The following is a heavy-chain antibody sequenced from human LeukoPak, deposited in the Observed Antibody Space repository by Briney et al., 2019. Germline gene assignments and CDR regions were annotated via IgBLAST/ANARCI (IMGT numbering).Heavy chain of an antibody. J-gene: IGHJ6*02. D-gene: IGHD6-19*01. V-gene: IGHV4-4*07. CDR3: ARGPAVAGDFYYYYGMDV. Sequence: KPSETLSLTCTVSGGSISSYYWSWIRQPAGKGLEWIGRIYTSGSTNYNPSLKSRVTMSVDTSKNQFSLKLSSVTAADTAVYYCARGPAVAGDFYYYYGMDVWGQGTTVTVSS. CDR2: IYTSGST. CDR1: GGSISSYY.